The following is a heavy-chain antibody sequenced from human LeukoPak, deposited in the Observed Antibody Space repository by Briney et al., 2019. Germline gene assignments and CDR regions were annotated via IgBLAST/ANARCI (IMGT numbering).Heavy chain of an antibody. D-gene: IGHD2-21*02. J-gene: IGHJ2*01. CDR2: ISGYNGNT. CDR3: ARGLGVVTTQSEQPKPRYFDL. Sequence: ASVKVSCKASGYTFISYGISWVRQAPGQGLEWMGWISGYNGNTNYAQNLQGRVTMTTDTSTSTAYMELKSLRSDDTAVYYCARGLGVVTTQSEQPKPRYFDLWGRGTQVTVSS. V-gene: IGHV1-18*01. CDR1: GYTFISYG.